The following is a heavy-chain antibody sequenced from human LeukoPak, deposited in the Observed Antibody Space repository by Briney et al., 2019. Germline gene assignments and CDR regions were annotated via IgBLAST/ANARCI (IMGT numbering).Heavy chain of an antibody. J-gene: IGHJ3*02. CDR1: GDSISSYY. CDR2: IYHSGST. CDR3: VRGHLVGGWFKYDAFDT. V-gene: IGHV4-59*01. Sequence: PSETLSLTCTVSGDSISSYYWSWIRQPPGKGLEWIGYIYHSGSTNYNPSLKSRVTISLDTSKKHFSLKLSSVTAADTAVYYCVRGHLVGGWFKYDAFDTWGQGTMVSVSS. D-gene: IGHD6-19*01.